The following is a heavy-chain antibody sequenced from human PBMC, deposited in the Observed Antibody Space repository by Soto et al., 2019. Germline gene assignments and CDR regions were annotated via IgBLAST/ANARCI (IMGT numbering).Heavy chain of an antibody. V-gene: IGHV4-30-4*01. CDR2: IYYSGST. Sequence: SETLSLTCTVSGGSISSGDYYWSWIRQPPGKGLEWIGYIYYSGSTYYNPSLKSRVTISLETSKSQFSLRLTSVTAADSAVYYCARLGAYYQSLDPWGPGTLVTVSS. CDR1: GGSISSGDYY. D-gene: IGHD2-21*01. CDR3: ARLGAYYQSLDP. J-gene: IGHJ5*02.